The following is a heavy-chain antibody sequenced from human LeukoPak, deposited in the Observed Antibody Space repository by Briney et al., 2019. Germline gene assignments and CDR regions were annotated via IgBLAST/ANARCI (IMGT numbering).Heavy chain of an antibody. CDR2: IYTSGST. CDR1: GGSISSYY. Sequence: PSETLSLTCTVSGGSISSYYWSWIRQPAGKGLEWIGRIYTSGSTNYNPSLRSRVTMSVDTSKNQFSLKLSSVTAADTAVYYCARGRRDCSSTSCYFGYDGWGQGTLVTVSS. CDR3: ARGRRDCSSTSCYFGYDG. J-gene: IGHJ4*02. V-gene: IGHV4-4*07. D-gene: IGHD2-2*01.